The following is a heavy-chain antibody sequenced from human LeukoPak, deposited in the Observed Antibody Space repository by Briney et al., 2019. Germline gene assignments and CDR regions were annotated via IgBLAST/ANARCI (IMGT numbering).Heavy chain of an antibody. Sequence: GGSLRLSCAASGFTFSNYGMHWVRQAPGKGLEWVAFIRYDGSNKYYTDSVKGRFTISRDNSKNTLYLQMNSLRAEDTAVYYCAKDGVAGTGYYFDYWGQGTLVTVSS. CDR3: AKDGVAGTGYYFDY. J-gene: IGHJ4*02. V-gene: IGHV3-30*02. CDR1: GFTFSNYG. CDR2: IRYDGSNK. D-gene: IGHD6-19*01.